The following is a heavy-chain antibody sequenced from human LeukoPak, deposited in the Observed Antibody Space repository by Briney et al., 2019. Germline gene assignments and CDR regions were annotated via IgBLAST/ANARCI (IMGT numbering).Heavy chain of an antibody. CDR2: ISYDGSNK. V-gene: IGHV3-30*04. D-gene: IGHD3-10*02. CDR3: AREPTGVRGVTTFDY. CDR1: GFTFSSYA. Sequence: GGSLRLSCAASGFTFSSYAMHWVRQAPGKGLEWVAVISYDGSNKYYADSVKGRFTISRDNSKNTLYLQMNSLRAEDTAVYYCAREPTGVRGVTTFDYWGQGTLVTVSS. J-gene: IGHJ4*02.